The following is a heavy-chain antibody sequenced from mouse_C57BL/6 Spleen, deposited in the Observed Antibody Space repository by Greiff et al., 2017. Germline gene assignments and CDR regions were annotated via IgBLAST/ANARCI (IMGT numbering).Heavy chain of an antibody. Sequence: EVQLVESGGGLVKPGGSLKLSCAASGFTFSDYGMHWVRQAPEKGLEWVAYISSGSSTIYYADTVKGRFTISRDNAKNTLFLQMTSLRSEDTAMYYCARQEIYYGNYGDFDYWGQGTTLTVSS. CDR1: GFTFSDYG. D-gene: IGHD2-1*01. CDR2: ISSGSSTI. CDR3: ARQEIYYGNYGDFDY. V-gene: IGHV5-17*01. J-gene: IGHJ2*01.